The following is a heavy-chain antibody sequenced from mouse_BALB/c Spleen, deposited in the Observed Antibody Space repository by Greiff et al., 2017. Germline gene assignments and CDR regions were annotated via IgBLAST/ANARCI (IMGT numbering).Heavy chain of an antibody. V-gene: IGHV10-1*02. CDR2: IRSKSNNSAT. CDR3: VGNYGNYNYFDY. CDR1: GFTFNTYA. Sequence: EVQGEESGGGLVQPKGSLKLSCAASGFTFNTYAMNWVRQAPGKGLEWVARIRSKSNNSATDYADSVKDRFTISRDDSQSMLYLQMNNLKTEDTAMYYCVGNYGNYNYFDYWGQGTTLTVSA. J-gene: IGHJ2*01. D-gene: IGHD2-1*01.